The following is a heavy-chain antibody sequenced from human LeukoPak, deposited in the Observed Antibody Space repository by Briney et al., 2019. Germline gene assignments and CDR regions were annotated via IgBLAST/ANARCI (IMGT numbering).Heavy chain of an antibody. CDR1: GFIFNNYA. D-gene: IGHD7-27*01. J-gene: IGHJ4*02. CDR3: ARGHVDTTMTGEYDY. CDR2: ISWNSGSI. V-gene: IGHV3-9*01. Sequence: GRSLRLSCAGSGFIFNNYAMHWVRQPPGKGLEWVSGISWNSGSIDYVDSVKGRFTIPRDNAKNSLYLQMNSLRAEDTAVYYCARGHVDTTMTGEYDYWGQGTLVTVSS.